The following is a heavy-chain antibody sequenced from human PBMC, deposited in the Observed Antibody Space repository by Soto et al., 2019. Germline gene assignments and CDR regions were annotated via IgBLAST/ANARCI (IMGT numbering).Heavy chain of an antibody. Sequence: SETLFLTCTISGGSVSVYYWSWIRQSTGQGLEWIGYIYASGSAYYNPSLRSRVTISGDTSKNQISLKLNSPTAADTAVYYCARGVGSSPPQYWGRGTLVTVSS. D-gene: IGHD1-26*01. V-gene: IGHV4-59*02. CDR1: GGSVSVYY. J-gene: IGHJ4*02. CDR3: ARGVGSSPPQY. CDR2: IYASGSA.